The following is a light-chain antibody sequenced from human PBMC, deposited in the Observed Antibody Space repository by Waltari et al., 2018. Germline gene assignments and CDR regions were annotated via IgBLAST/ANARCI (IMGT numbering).Light chain of an antibody. CDR1: SSDVRGRPP. J-gene: IGLJ1*01. V-gene: IGLV2-14*02. CDR2: DVD. Sequence: QSALTQPASVSGSPGQSITIPCTGTSSDVRGRPPVSWYQQHPGKAPKLVIYDVDKRPSGISNRFSGSRSGNTASLSISGLQAEDEADYYCKSYTTSSTFVFGTGTQVTVL. CDR3: KSYTTSSTFV.